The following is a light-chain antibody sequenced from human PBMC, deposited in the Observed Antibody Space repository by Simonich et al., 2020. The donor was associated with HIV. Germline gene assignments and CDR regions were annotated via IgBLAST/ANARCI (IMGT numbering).Light chain of an antibody. CDR1: QNIAGN. V-gene: IGKV3-15*01. CDR3: QQYGNSPIT. Sequence: EIVMTQSPATLSVSPGERATLSCRASQNIAGNLAWYQQKPGQAPRLFIYYASTRATGVPARFSGSGSGTDFTLTISRLEPEDFAVYYCQQYGNSPITFGQGTRLEIK. J-gene: IGKJ5*01. CDR2: YAS.